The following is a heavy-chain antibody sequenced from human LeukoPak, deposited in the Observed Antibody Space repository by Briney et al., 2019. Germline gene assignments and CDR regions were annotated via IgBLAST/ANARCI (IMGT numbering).Heavy chain of an antibody. CDR1: GGSISYYY. D-gene: IGHD3-10*01. CDR2: SHDSGES. Sequence: PSETLSLTCSVSGGSISYYYWSWIRQPPGKGLEWIGYSHDSGESNYNPPLQSRVIISRDTSKNQFSLNLMSVTAADPAVYYCAASSHSGSYRAYWGQGTPVTVSS. CDR3: AASSHSGSYRAY. V-gene: IGHV4-59*08. J-gene: IGHJ4*02.